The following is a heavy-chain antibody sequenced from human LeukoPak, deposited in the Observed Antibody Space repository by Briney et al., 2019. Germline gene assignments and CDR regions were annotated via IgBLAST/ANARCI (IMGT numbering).Heavy chain of an antibody. CDR3: ARGRGYSYGIDY. V-gene: IGHV4-31*03. D-gene: IGHD5-12*01. Sequence: SETPSLTCTVSGGSINSGGHYWSWIRQHPGKGLEYIGYIYDSGKTYYNPSLKSRVTISEDTSENQFSLKLSSVTAADTAAYYCARGRGYSYGIDYWGQGTLVTVSS. CDR2: IYDSGKT. J-gene: IGHJ4*02. CDR1: GGSINSGGHY.